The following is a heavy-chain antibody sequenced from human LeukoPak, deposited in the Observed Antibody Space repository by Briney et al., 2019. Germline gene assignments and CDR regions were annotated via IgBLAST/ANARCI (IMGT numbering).Heavy chain of an antibody. CDR2: IIPILGIA. D-gene: IGHD2-2*01. CDR3: ARDRGGYCSSTSCSHKYHYYGMDV. J-gene: IGHJ6*02. CDR1: GGTFSSYA. V-gene: IGHV1-69*04. Sequence: SVKVSCKASGGTFSSYAISWVRQAPGQGLEWMGRIIPILGIANYAQKFQGRVTITADKSTSTAYMELSSLRSEDTAVYYCARDRGGYCSSTSCSHKYHYYGMDVWGQGTTVTVSS.